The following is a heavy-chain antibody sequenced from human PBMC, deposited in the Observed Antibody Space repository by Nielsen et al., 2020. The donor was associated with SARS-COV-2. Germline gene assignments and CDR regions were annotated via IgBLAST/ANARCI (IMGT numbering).Heavy chain of an antibody. J-gene: IGHJ6*02. CDR1: GFTFDHYA. CDR3: VKWVQLDLGYYYHGMDV. Sequence: GESLKISCTASGFTFDHYAMSWVRQAPGKGLEWVSSINGDNFNTYYADSVKGRFTISRDDSKNTLYLQMNSLRADDTALYYCVKWVQLDLGYYYHGMDVWGQGTTVTVSS. V-gene: IGHV3-23*01. D-gene: IGHD6-6*01. CDR2: INGDNFNT.